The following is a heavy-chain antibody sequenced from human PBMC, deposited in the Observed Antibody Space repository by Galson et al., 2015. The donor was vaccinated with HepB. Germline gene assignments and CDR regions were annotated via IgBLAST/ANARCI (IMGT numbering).Heavy chain of an antibody. CDR2: ISAYNGNT. CDR1: GYTFTSYG. V-gene: IGHV1-18*04. CDR3: ASKYQLLDYIAVAYKRDAFDI. J-gene: IGHJ3*02. Sequence: SVKVSCKASGYTFTSYGISWVRQAPGQGLEWMGWISAYNGNTNYAQKFQGRVTMTRDTSISTAYMELSRLRSDDTAVYYCASKYQLLDYIAVAYKRDAFDIWGQGTMVTVSS. D-gene: IGHD2-2*01.